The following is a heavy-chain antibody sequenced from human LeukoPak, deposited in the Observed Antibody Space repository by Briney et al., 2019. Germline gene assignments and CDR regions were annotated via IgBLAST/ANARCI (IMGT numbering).Heavy chain of an antibody. J-gene: IGHJ3*02. CDR1: GVTFSSFG. V-gene: IGHV3-30*03. CDR3: ARATLTDDAFDI. CDR2: RSYDGNNK. D-gene: IGHD7-27*01. Sequence: GGSLRLSCSASGVTFSSFGMHWVRQAPGKGLEWVTLRSYDGNNKYSADSVRGRFSISRDNSKNTLHLQMDSLRPDDTAVYYCARATLTDDAFDIWGQRTMVTVSS.